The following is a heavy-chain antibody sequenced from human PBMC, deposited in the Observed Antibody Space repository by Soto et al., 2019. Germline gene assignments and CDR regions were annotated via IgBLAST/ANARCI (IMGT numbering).Heavy chain of an antibody. CDR2: ISSSGSTI. Sequence: PGGSLRLSCAASGFTFSDYYMSWIRQAPGKGLEWVSYISSSGSTIYYADTVKGRFTISRDNAKNSLYLQMNSLRAEDTAVYYCARVFPWEFSLVGRYMDVWGKGTTVTVSS. CDR3: ARVFPWEFSLVGRYMDV. V-gene: IGHV3-11*01. J-gene: IGHJ6*03. CDR1: GFTFSDYY. D-gene: IGHD3-16*02.